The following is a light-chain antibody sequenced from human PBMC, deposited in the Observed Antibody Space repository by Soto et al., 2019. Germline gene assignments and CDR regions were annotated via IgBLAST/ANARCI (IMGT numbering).Light chain of an antibody. CDR2: EVS. CDR3: SSYSISTAYL. CDR1: SSDVGGYHY. J-gene: IGLJ1*01. Sequence: QSVLTQPASVSGSPGQSITISCTGTSSDVGGYHYVSWYQLLPGKAPKLILFEVSIRPSGVSYRFSGSKSGNTASPTISGLQPEDEADYFCSSYSISTAYLFGTGTKVTVL. V-gene: IGLV2-14*01.